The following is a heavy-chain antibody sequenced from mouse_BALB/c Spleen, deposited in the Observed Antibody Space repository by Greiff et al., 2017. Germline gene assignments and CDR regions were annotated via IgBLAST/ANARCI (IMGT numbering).Heavy chain of an antibody. D-gene: IGHD4-1*01. CDR2: INPSNGRT. V-gene: IGHV1S81*02. CDR1: GYTFTSYW. Sequence: QVQLQQPGAELVKPGASVKLSCKASGYTFTSYWMHWVKQRPGQGLEWIGEINPSNGRTNYNEKFKSKATLTVDKSSSTAYMQLSSLTSEDSAVYYCARGLTGTPYWGQGTLVTVPA. CDR3: ARGLTGTPY. J-gene: IGHJ3*01.